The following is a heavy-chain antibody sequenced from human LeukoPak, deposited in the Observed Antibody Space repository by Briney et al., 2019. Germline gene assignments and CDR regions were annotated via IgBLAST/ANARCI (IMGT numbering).Heavy chain of an antibody. J-gene: IGHJ6*02. CDR2: IKQDGSDK. CDR3: ARGEFAWIQGSYGLNV. D-gene: IGHD5-18*01. V-gene: IGHV3-7*01. CDR1: GFTFSDYW. Sequence: GGSLRLSCAASGFTFSDYWMSWVRQAPAKGPEWVANIKQDGSDKYYLDPVKGRFTISRDNAKNALYLQMNSLRAEDTAVYYCARGEFAWIQGSYGLNVWGQGTTVTVSS.